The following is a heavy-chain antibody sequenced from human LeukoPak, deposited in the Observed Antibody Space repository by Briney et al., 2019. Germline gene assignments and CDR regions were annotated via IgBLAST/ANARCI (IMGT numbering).Heavy chain of an antibody. CDR3: ASSSDASWLYYYYYYMDV. CDR1: GGTFSSYA. V-gene: IGHV1-69*05. CDR2: IIPIFGTA. J-gene: IGHJ6*03. D-gene: IGHD6-19*01. Sequence: RASVKVSCKASGGTFSSYAISWVRQAPGQGLEWMGGIIPIFGTANYAQKFQGRVTITTDGSTSTAYMELSSLRSEDTAVYYCASSSDASWLYYYYYYMDVWGKGTTVTVSS.